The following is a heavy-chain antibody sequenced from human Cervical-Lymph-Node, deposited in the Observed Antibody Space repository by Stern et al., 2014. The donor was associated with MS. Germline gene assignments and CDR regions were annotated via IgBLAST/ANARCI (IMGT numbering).Heavy chain of an antibody. CDR2: INPSGGST. CDR1: GYSFITYY. CDR3: TRGPKVSLGGRYNYFDP. V-gene: IGHV1-46*01. D-gene: IGHD1-26*01. Sequence: QMQLVQSGAEVRQPGASVKVSCKASGYSFITYYMNWVRQAPGQGLEWMGMINPSGGSTTYAQKFQARVTMTRDTSTNTVYMEMSSLRSDDTAVYYCTRGPKVSLGGRYNYFDPWGQGTLVTVSS. J-gene: IGHJ5*02.